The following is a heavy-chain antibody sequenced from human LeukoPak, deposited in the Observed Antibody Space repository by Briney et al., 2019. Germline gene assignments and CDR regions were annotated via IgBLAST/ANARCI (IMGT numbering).Heavy chain of an antibody. CDR2: IYYSGST. V-gene: IGHV4-39*01. Sequence: SETLSLTCTVSGDSISSGSDYYWGWIRQPPEKGLEWIGGIYYSGSTYYNPSLKSRVTISVDTSKNQFSLKLSSVTAADAAVYYCARHLRSATGSYYWSDSWGRGALVTVSS. D-gene: IGHD1-26*01. CDR3: ARHLRSATGSYYWSDS. J-gene: IGHJ5*01. CDR1: GDSISSGSDYY.